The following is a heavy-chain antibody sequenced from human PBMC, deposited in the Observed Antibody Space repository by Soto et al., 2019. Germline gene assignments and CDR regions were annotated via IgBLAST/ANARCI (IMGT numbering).Heavy chain of an antibody. CDR1: GFTFSSYW. J-gene: IGHJ4*02. CDR3: ARGGRGYYFDY. CDR2: IKQDGSEK. D-gene: IGHD1-26*01. V-gene: IGHV3-7*05. Sequence: ESGGGLVQPGGSLRLSCAASGFTFSSYWMSWVRQAPGKGLEWVANIKQDGSEKYYVDSVKGRFTISRDNAKNSLYLQMNSLRAXDTAMYYCARGGRGYYFDYWGQGTLVTVSS.